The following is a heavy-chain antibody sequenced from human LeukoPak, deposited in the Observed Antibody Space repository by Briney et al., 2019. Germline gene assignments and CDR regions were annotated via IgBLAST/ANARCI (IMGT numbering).Heavy chain of an antibody. D-gene: IGHD5-18*01. CDR1: GFTFSSSA. J-gene: IGHJ4*02. CDR3: ANERGYNYGPFDY. V-gene: IGHV3-23*01. Sequence: PGGSLRLSCAASGFTFSSSAMSWVRQAPGKGLEWVAGISGSGDNTYYADSVKGRFTISRDNSKNTLYLQINSLRAEDTAVYFCANERGYNYGPFDYWGQGTLVTVSS. CDR2: ISGSGDNT.